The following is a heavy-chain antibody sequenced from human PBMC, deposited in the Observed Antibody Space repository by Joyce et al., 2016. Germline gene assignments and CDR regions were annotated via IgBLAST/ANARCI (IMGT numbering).Heavy chain of an antibody. CDR3: ATWAPTNYDFWSGYSYYFDN. D-gene: IGHD3-3*01. Sequence: EVQLLESGGGLVQPGGSLRLSCAASGFTFSSYARSGVRQARGKGLEWVSTISASGGSTYYADSVKGRFTISRDNSEDSLYLHMNSLRAEDTAVYYCATWAPTNYDFWSGYSYYFDNWGQGTLVTVSS. V-gene: IGHV3-23*01. CDR1: GFTFSSYA. CDR2: ISASGGST. J-gene: IGHJ4*02.